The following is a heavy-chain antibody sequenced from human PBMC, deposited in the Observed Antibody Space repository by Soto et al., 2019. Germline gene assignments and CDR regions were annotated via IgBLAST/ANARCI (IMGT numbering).Heavy chain of an antibody. CDR3: AKQSPYSNSWYGVDY. J-gene: IGHJ4*02. CDR1: GFTFSSYG. Sequence: EVQLLESGGGLVQPGGSLRLSCVASGFTFSSYGMNWVRQAPGKGLEWVSGISGSGDNTHYADAVKGRFTISRDNSKNTLYLQMNGLRAEDTAVYYCAKQSPYSNSWYGVDYWGQGTLVTVSS. CDR2: ISGSGDNT. D-gene: IGHD6-13*01. V-gene: IGHV3-23*01.